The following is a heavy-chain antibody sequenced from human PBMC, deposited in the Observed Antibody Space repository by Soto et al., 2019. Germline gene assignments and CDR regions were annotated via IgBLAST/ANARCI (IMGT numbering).Heavy chain of an antibody. V-gene: IGHV3-30*03. D-gene: IGHD3-3*01. CDR3: ARVYDFWSCYSP. CDR1: GFTFSSYG. CDR2: ISYDGSNK. J-gene: IGHJ5*02. Sequence: PGGSLRLSCAASGFTFSSYGMHWVRQAPGKGLEWVAVISYDGSNKYYADSVKGRFTISRDNAKNTLYLQMNSLRAEDTAVHYCARVYDFWSCYSPWGQGTLVTVSS.